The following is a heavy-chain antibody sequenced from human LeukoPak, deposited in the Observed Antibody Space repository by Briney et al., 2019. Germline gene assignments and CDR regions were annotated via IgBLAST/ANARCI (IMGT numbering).Heavy chain of an antibody. V-gene: IGHV3-21*01. D-gene: IGHD3-22*01. CDR1: GFTFSSYS. Sequence: PGGSLRLSCAASGFTFSSYSMNWVRQAPGKGLEWVSSISSSSSYIYYADSVKGRFTISRDNVKNSLYLQMNSLRAEDTAVYYCARDHYYDSSGYDYWGQGTLVTVSS. J-gene: IGHJ4*02. CDR2: ISSSSSYI. CDR3: ARDHYYDSSGYDY.